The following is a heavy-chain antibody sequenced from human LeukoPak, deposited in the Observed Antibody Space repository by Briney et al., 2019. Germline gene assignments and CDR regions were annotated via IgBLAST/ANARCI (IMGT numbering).Heavy chain of an antibody. J-gene: IGHJ5*02. Sequence: GGSLRLSCAASGFTFSSYGMHWVRQAPGKGLEWVAVISYDGSNKYYADSVKGRFTISRDNSKNTLYLQMNSLRAEDAAVYYCAKDPKRAGLLNNWFDPWGQGTLVTVSS. CDR1: GFTFSSYG. V-gene: IGHV3-30*18. CDR3: AKDPKRAGLLNNWFDP. CDR2: ISYDGSNK. D-gene: IGHD1-14*01.